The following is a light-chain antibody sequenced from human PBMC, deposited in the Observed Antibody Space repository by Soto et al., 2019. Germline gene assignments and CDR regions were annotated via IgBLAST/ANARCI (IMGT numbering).Light chain of an antibody. CDR2: GAS. V-gene: IGKV3-15*01. CDR1: QSVSSN. CDR3: QQYNNWPREFT. Sequence: EIVMTQSPATLSVSPGERATLSCRASQSVSSNLAWYQQNPGQAPRLLIYGASTRATGIPARFSGSGSGTEFTLTISSLQSEDFAVYDCQQYNNWPREFTFGQGTKLEIK. J-gene: IGKJ2*01.